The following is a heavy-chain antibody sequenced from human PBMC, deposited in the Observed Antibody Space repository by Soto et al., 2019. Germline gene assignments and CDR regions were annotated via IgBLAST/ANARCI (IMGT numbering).Heavy chain of an antibody. CDR1: GYSFTTYT. V-gene: IGHV1-18*04. Sequence: SVKVYCKASGYSFTTYTISWVRQAPVQGLQWMGWISPYSGYTTYSQNLQGRVSMTTETSTTTAYLEVRSLRSDDTAVYYCARVRGSSLVVPGASDYWGQGTLVTVSS. CDR2: ISPYSGYT. CDR3: ARVRGSSLVVPGASDY. D-gene: IGHD2-2*01. J-gene: IGHJ4*02.